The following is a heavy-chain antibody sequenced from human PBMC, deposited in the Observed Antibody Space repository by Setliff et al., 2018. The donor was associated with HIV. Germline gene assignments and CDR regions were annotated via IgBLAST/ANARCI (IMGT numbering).Heavy chain of an antibody. CDR1: SGSITSRTYY. CDR2: IFYSGIT. D-gene: IGHD3-3*01. CDR3: ARSKTFYDFWGGYYTHGAFKI. Sequence: KTSETLSLTCTVSSGSITSRTYYWGWIRQPPGKGLEWIGSIFYSGITYYNPSLKSRVSISVDTSKNQFSLNLTPVTAADTAVYYCARSKTFYDFWGGYYTHGAFKIWGLGTMVTVSS. J-gene: IGHJ3*02. V-gene: IGHV4-39*01.